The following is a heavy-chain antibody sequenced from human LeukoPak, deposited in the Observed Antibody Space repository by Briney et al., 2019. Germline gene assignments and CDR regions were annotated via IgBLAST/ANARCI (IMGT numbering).Heavy chain of an antibody. CDR2: ISYDGSNK. V-gene: IGHV3-30*01. CDR1: GFTFSSYA. CDR3: ARGAPRLRFLELLLYY. J-gene: IGHJ4*02. Sequence: GGSLRLSCAASGFTFSSYAMHWVRQAPGKGLEWVAVISYDGSNKYYADSVKGRFTISRDNSKNTQYLQMNSLRDEDTAVYYCARGAPRLRFLELLLYYWGQGTLVTVSS. D-gene: IGHD3-3*01.